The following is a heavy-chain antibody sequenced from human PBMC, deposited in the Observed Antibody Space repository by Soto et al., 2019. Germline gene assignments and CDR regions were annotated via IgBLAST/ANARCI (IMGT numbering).Heavy chain of an antibody. CDR3: AKAKALVELYGSRSYPLDY. J-gene: IGHJ4*02. CDR2: ISGSGGST. Sequence: GGSLRLSCAASGFTFSSYAMSWVRQAPGKGLEWVSAISGSGGSTYYADSVKGRFTISRDNSKNTLYLQMNSLRAEDTAVYYCAKAKALVELYGSRSYPLDYWGQGSLVT. D-gene: IGHD3-10*01. V-gene: IGHV3-23*01. CDR1: GFTFSSYA.